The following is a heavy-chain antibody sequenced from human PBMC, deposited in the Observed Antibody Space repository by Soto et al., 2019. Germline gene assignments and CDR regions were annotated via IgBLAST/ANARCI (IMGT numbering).Heavy chain of an antibody. CDR1: GFTVSSNY. Sequence: GGPLRLSCAASGFTVSSNYMSWVRQTPGKGLEWVSLIYSGGITYYADSVKGRFTISRDNSKNALYLQVNGLRAEDTAVYYCARGTCSSTSCFFDYWGQGTLVTVSS. CDR3: ARGTCSSTSCFFDY. J-gene: IGHJ4*02. V-gene: IGHV3-66*01. D-gene: IGHD2-2*01. CDR2: IYSGGIT.